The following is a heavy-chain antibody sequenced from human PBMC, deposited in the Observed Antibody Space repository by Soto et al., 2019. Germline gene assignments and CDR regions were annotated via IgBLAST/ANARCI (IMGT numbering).Heavy chain of an antibody. D-gene: IGHD2-15*01. Sequence: AGGSLRLSCAASGFTFSSYAMHWVRQAPGKGLEWVAVISYDGSNKYYADSVKGRFTISRDNSKNTLYLQMNSLRAEDTAVYYCARDRWYALLYYFDYWGQGTLVTVSS. CDR1: GFTFSSYA. CDR2: ISYDGSNK. J-gene: IGHJ4*02. CDR3: ARDRWYALLYYFDY. V-gene: IGHV3-30-3*01.